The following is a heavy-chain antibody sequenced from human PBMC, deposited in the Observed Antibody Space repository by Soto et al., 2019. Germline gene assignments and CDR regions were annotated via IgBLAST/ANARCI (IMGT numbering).Heavy chain of an antibody. CDR1: GYTFTSYG. CDR2: ISAYNGNT. V-gene: IGHV1-18*01. D-gene: IGHD7-27*01. J-gene: IGHJ6*02. CDR3: ARDGDGYYYYGMDV. Sequence: ASLKVSCKASGYTFTSYGISWVRQAPGQGLEWMGWISAYNGNTNYAQKLQGRVTMTTDTSTSTAYMELRSLRSDDTAVYYCARDGDGYYYYGMDVWGQGTTVTVSS.